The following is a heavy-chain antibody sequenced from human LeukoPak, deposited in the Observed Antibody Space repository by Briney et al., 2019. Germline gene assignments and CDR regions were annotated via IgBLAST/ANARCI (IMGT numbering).Heavy chain of an antibody. J-gene: IGHJ4*02. CDR3: TTDGVGVEGATYDN. Sequence: GVSLRLSCAASGFTFINAWMAWVRQAPGKGLEWVGRIKAKAHGGTIEYAAPVKGRFTISRDDSKNTLYLQMNSLKTEDTAVYYCTTDGVGVEGATYDNWGQGTLVSVSS. D-gene: IGHD1-26*01. V-gene: IGHV3-15*01. CDR1: GFTFINAW. CDR2: IKAKAHGGTI.